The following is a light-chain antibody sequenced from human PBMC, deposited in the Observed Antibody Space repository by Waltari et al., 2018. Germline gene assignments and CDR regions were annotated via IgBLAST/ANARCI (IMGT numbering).Light chain of an antibody. Sequence: DIEMTQSPSSLSASVGARVTIRCRASQDVNIYLAWFQQKPGQAPKSLISAASSLRSGVPSRFSGSGSRTDFTLTISSLQPEDFATYYCYQYITYPITFGQGTRLEI. CDR3: YQYITYPIT. J-gene: IGKJ5*01. CDR1: QDVNIY. V-gene: IGKV1-16*01. CDR2: AAS.